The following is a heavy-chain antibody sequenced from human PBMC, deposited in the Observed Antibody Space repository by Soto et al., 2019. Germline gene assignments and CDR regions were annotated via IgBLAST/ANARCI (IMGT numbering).Heavy chain of an antibody. CDR3: ARSHITGTTVKYYFDY. D-gene: IGHD1-7*01. Sequence: QVPLVQSGAEVKKPGSSVKVSCKASGGTFSSYAISWVRQAPGQGLEWMGGIIPIFGTANYAQKFQGRVTITADESTSTAYMELSSLRSEDTAVYYCARSHITGTTVKYYFDYWGQGTLVTVSS. CDR2: IIPIFGTA. J-gene: IGHJ4*02. V-gene: IGHV1-69*01. CDR1: GGTFSSYA.